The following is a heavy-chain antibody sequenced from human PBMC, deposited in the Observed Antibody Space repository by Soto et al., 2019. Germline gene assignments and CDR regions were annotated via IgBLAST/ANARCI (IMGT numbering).Heavy chain of an antibody. D-gene: IGHD3-22*01. V-gene: IGHV3-23*01. J-gene: IGHJ5*02. CDR3: ASASIYFYDGGGLNWFDP. CDR2: VSAGGGST. Sequence: GGSLRLSCAASGFTFSKSAMSWVRQAPGKGLEWVSGVSAGGGSTYYADSVKGRFTISRDNSKSTLFLQMNSLRVEDTAVYYCASASIYFYDGGGLNWFDPWGQGTLVTVSS. CDR1: GFTFSKSA.